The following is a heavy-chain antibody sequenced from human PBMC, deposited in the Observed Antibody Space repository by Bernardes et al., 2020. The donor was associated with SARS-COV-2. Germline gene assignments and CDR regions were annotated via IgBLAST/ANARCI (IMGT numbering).Heavy chain of an antibody. D-gene: IGHD1-1*01. CDR2: IDPSDSYT. CDR1: GYSFTTYW. J-gene: IGHJ5*02. V-gene: IGHV5-10-1*01. CDR3: ARHPQDDGDGWFDP. Sequence: GGSLKISCKGSGYSFTTYWISWVRQMPGKGLEWMGKIDPSDSYTNHYSPSFEGHVTISADKSISTAYLQWSSLKASDTAMYYCARHPQDDGDGWFDPWGQGTLVTVSS.